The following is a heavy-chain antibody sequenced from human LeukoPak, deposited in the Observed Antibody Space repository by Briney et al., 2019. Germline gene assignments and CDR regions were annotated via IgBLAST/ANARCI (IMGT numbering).Heavy chain of an antibody. V-gene: IGHV3-23*01. Sequence: PGASLRLSCAASGFTFSNDAMSWVRQAPGKGLEWVSDIRGSGSSTYYADSGKGRFTISRDNSKNTLYLQMNSLSAEATAVYYCAKGARGTYALDIWGQGTMVTVSS. CDR1: GFTFSNDA. D-gene: IGHD3-10*01. J-gene: IGHJ3*02. CDR2: IRGSGSST. CDR3: AKGARGTYALDI.